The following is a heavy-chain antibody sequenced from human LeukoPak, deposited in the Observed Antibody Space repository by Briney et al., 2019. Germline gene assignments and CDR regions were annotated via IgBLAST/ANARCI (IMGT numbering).Heavy chain of an antibody. CDR2: MSYSGNT. V-gene: IGHV4-39*07. CDR1: GGAVSIRSYY. CDR3: ARASSRSLDY. Sequence: PSETLSLTCSVSGGAVSIRSYYWAWIRQPPGKGLEWIGSMSYSGNTYYEPSLKSRVTISVDTSKNQFSLKLSSVTAADTAVYYCARASSRSLDYWGQGTLVTVSS. J-gene: IGHJ4*02.